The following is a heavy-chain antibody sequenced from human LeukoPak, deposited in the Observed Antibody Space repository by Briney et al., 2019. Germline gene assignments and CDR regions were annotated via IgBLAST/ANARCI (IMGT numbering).Heavy chain of an antibody. J-gene: IGHJ4*02. CDR1: GGSISSNSYY. CDR2: IYYSGST. CDR3: ARESAPRERGVFDY. V-gene: IGHV4-61*01. Sequence: SETLSLTCAVSGGSISSNSYYWSWIRQPPGKGLEWIGYIYYSGSTNYNPSLKSRVTISVDTSKNQFSLKLSSVTAADTAVYYCARESAPRERGVFDYWGQGTLVTVSS. D-gene: IGHD3-10*01.